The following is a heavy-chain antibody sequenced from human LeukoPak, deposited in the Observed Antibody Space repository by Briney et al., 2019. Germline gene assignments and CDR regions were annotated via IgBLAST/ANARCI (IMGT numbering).Heavy chain of an antibody. D-gene: IGHD1-26*01. Sequence: SETLSLTCAVYGGSFSGYYWSWIRQPPGKGLEWVGEINHSGSTNYNPSLKSRVTISVDTSKNQFSLKLSSVTAADTAVYYRARARVVGATRGYYYYYYMDVWGKGTTVTVSS. V-gene: IGHV4-34*01. CDR1: GGSFSGYY. J-gene: IGHJ6*03. CDR3: ARARVVGATRGYYYYYYMDV. CDR2: INHSGST.